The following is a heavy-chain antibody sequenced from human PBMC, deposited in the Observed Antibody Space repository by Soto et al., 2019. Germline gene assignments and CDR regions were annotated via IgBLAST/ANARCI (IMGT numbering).Heavy chain of an antibody. D-gene: IGHD2-2*01. J-gene: IGHJ3*02. V-gene: IGHV1-24*01. CDR1: GYTLTELS. CDR2: FDPEDGET. CDR3: ARAQGFTIVVVPAANWGAFDI. Sequence: ASVKVSCKVSGYTLTELSMHWVRQAPGKGLEWMGGFDPEDGETIYAQKFQGRVTMTEDTSTDTAYMELRSLRSDDTAVYYCARAQGFTIVVVPAANWGAFDIWGQGTMVT.